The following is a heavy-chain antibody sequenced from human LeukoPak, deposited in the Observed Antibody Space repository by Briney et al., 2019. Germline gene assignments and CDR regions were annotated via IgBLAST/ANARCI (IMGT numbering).Heavy chain of an antibody. Sequence: SETLSLTCTVSGGSISSGSYYWSWIRQPAGKGLEWIERIYTSGSTNFNPSLKSRVTISVDTSKNQFSLKLSSVTAADTAVYYCAREKTYGSGTYYNNLFDPWGQGILVTVSS. V-gene: IGHV4-61*02. CDR3: AREKTYGSGTYYNNLFDP. CDR1: GGSISSGSYY. J-gene: IGHJ5*02. CDR2: IYTSGST. D-gene: IGHD3-10*01.